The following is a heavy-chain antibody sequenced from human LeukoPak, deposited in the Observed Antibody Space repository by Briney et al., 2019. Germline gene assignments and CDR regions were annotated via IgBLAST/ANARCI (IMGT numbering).Heavy chain of an antibody. D-gene: IGHD6-19*01. CDR1: GFTVSVNY. Sequence: GGSLRLSCAASGFTVSVNYMSWVRQAPGKALEWVSVLYSGGNTYYADSAKGRFTISRDDYKNTLFLQMNSLRVEDAAVYYCTRGRSTGWYSFDHWGQGTLVTVSS. CDR2: LYSGGNT. CDR3: TRGRSTGWYSFDH. V-gene: IGHV3-53*01. J-gene: IGHJ4*02.